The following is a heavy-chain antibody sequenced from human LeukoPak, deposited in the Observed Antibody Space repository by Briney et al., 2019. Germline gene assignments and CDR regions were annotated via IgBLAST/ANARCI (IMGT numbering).Heavy chain of an antibody. J-gene: IGHJ3*02. Sequence: GASVEVSCKASGGTFSSYAISWVRQAPGQGLEWMGGIIPIFGTANYAQKFQGRVTITTDESTSTAYMELSSLRSEDTAVYYCARGTSGSYSYPIGAFDIWGQGTMVTVSS. CDR1: GGTFSSYA. D-gene: IGHD1-26*01. V-gene: IGHV1-69*05. CDR3: ARGTSGSYSYPIGAFDI. CDR2: IIPIFGTA.